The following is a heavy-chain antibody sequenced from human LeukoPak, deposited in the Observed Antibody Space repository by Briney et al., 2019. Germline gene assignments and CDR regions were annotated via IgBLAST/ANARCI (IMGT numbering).Heavy chain of an antibody. J-gene: IGHJ4*02. CDR3: ARLGTAPFDY. V-gene: IGHV4-30-4*08. CDR2: ISYTVTT. D-gene: IGHD2-21*02. Sequence: PSQTLSLTCTVSSGSISSGGYYWSWIRQPPGKGLEWIGYISYTVTTYYNPSLKSRVTISEDTSKNLFSLKLNSVTAADTALYYCARLGTAPFDYWGQGTLVTVSS. CDR1: SGSISSGGYY.